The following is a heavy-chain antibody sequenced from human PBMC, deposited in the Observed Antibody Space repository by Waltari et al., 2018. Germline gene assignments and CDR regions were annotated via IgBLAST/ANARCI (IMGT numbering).Heavy chain of an antibody. CDR2: IYYTGST. Sequence: HVQQQESGPSLLKPSETLSVSCTVSGGSISGFYWSWVRQPPGKGLDWIGYIYYTGSTNFNPSLKSRVTMSVDTSKNQFSLKLSSVTAADTAFYYCARGGGGDWEWFDPWGQGTLVTVSS. V-gene: IGHV4-59*01. J-gene: IGHJ5*02. CDR3: ARGGGGDWEWFDP. CDR1: GGSISGFY. D-gene: IGHD2-21*02.